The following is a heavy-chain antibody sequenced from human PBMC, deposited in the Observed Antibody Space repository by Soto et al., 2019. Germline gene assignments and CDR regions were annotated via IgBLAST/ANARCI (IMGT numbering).Heavy chain of an antibody. Sequence: EVQLVESGGGLVKPGGSLRLSCAASGFTISSYSMNWVRQAPGKGLEWVSSISSSSSYIYYADSVKGRFTISRDNAKNSLYLQMNSLRAEDTAVYYCASIYCSGGSCYVAYWGQGTLVTVSS. V-gene: IGHV3-21*01. CDR3: ASIYCSGGSCYVAY. CDR1: GFTISSYS. CDR2: ISSSSSYI. D-gene: IGHD2-15*01. J-gene: IGHJ4*02.